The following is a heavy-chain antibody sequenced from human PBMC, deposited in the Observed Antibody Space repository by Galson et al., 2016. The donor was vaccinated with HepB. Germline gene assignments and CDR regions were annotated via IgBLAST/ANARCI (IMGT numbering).Heavy chain of an antibody. CDR1: GYSFTTYD. CDR2: MNPNSGNT. Sequence: SVKVSCKASGYSFTTYDINWVRQAPGQGLEWLGWMNPNSGNTGYAQKFRGRVTMTRNISISTAYMEVISLRSEDTALYHCARGGIFDSRTILYCMGVWGQGTTVTVSS. V-gene: IGHV1-8*01. D-gene: IGHD2-21*01. J-gene: IGHJ6*02. CDR3: ARGGIFDSRTILYCMGV.